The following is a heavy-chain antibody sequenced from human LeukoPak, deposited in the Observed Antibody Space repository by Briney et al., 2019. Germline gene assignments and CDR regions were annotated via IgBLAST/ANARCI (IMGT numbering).Heavy chain of an antibody. D-gene: IGHD6-13*01. V-gene: IGHV1-18*01. Sequence: ASVKVSCKASGYTFTSYGISWVRQAPGQGLEWMGWISAYNGNTNYAQKLQGRVTITTDTSTSTAYMELRSLRSDDTAVYYCARASGAQQPERPPRGRHEVIAAAGTLADYGMDVWGQGTTVTVSS. J-gene: IGHJ6*02. CDR3: ARASGAQQPERPPRGRHEVIAAAGTLADYGMDV. CDR1: GYTFTSYG. CDR2: ISAYNGNT.